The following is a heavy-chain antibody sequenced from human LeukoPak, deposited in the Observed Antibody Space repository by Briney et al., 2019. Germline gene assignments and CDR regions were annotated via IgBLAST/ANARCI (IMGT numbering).Heavy chain of an antibody. D-gene: IGHD1-26*01. CDR2: IWPGDSDT. Sequence: GESLKISCKASGYSFTNYWIGWVRQMPGKGLECMGIIWPGDSDTRYSPSFQGQVTISADKTISTVYLQWSSLKVSDTAIYYCARRGRGDWFDPWGQGTLVTVSS. V-gene: IGHV5-51*01. CDR1: GYSFTNYW. J-gene: IGHJ5*02. CDR3: ARRGRGDWFDP.